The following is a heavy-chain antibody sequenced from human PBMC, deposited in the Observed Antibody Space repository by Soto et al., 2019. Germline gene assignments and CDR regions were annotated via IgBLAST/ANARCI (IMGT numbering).Heavy chain of an antibody. V-gene: IGHV1-24*01. CDR2: FDPEDGET. Sequence: ASVKVSCKVSGYTLTELSMHWVRQAPGKGLEWMGGFDPEDGETIYAQKFQGRVTMTEDTSTDTAYMELSSLRSEDTAMYYCATDAWELLRIDIWGQGTMVTVSS. J-gene: IGHJ3*02. CDR3: ATDAWELLRIDI. CDR1: GYTLTELS. D-gene: IGHD1-26*01.